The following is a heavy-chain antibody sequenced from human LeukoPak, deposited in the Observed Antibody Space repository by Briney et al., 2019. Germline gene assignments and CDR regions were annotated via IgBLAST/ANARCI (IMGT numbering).Heavy chain of an antibody. CDR2: IYYSGST. D-gene: IGHD3-9*01. V-gene: IGHV4-39*07. CDR3: ARDQRYFDWLPPNYFDY. CDR1: GGSISGSSYY. Sequence: SETLSLTCTVSGGSISGSSYYWGWIRQPPGKGLGWIGSIYYSGSTYYNPSLKSRVTISVDTSKNQFSLKLSSVIAADTAVYYCARDQRYFDWLPPNYFDYWGQGTLVTVSS. J-gene: IGHJ4*02.